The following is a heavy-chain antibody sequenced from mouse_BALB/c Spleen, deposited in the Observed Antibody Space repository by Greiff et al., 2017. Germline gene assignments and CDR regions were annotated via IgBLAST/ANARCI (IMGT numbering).Heavy chain of an antibody. CDR3: ARNDGYDYAMDY. V-gene: IGHV1-39*01. D-gene: IGHD2-3*01. CDR2: INPYYGST. CDR1: GYSFTDYI. Sequence: VQLQQTGPELVKPGASVKISCKASGYSFTDYIMLWVKQSHGKSLEWIGNINPYYGSTSYNLKFKGKATLTVDKSSSTAYMQLNSLTSEDSAVYYCARNDGYDYAMDYWGQGTSVTVSS. J-gene: IGHJ4*01.